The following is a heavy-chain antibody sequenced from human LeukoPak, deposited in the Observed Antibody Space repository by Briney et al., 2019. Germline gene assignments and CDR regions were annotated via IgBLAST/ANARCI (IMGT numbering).Heavy chain of an antibody. D-gene: IGHD3-3*01. CDR2: INPNSGGT. J-gene: IGHJ4*02. V-gene: IGHV1-2*06. CDR1: GYTFTGYY. Sequence: GASVKVSCKASGYTFTGYYMHWVRQAPGQGLEWMGRINPNSGGTNYAQKFQGRVTMTRDTSISTAYMELSRLRSDDTAVYYCARGYDFWSGYHMVYWGQGTLVTVSS. CDR3: ARGYDFWSGYHMVY.